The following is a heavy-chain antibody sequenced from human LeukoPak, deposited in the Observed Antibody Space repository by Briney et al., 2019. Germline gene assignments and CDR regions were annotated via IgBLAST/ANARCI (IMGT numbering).Heavy chain of an antibody. J-gene: IGHJ3*02. CDR3: ARGRKIGGAFDI. D-gene: IGHD3-3*01. CDR1: GFTFSSYA. V-gene: IGHV3-23*01. Sequence: PGGSLRLSCAASGFTFSSYAMSWVRQAPGKGLEWVSAISGSGGSTYYADSVKGRFTISRDNSKNTLYLQMNSLRAEDTAVYYCARGRKIGGAFDIWGQGTMVTVSS. CDR2: ISGSGGST.